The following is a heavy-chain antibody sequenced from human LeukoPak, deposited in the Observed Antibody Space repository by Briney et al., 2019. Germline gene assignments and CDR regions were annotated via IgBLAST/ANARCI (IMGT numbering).Heavy chain of an antibody. J-gene: IGHJ4*02. CDR3: ASNILTGYYGFTGFDY. CDR2: IWYDGSNK. V-gene: IGHV3-30*02. Sequence: GGSLRLSCAASGFTFSSYGMHWVRQAPGKGLEWVAFIWYDGSNKYYADSVKGRFTISRDNSKNTLYLQMNSLRAEDTAVYYCASNILTGYYGFTGFDYWGQGTLVTVSS. CDR1: GFTFSSYG. D-gene: IGHD3-9*01.